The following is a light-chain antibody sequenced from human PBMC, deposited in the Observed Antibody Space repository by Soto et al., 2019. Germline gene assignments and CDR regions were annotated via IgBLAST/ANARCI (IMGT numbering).Light chain of an antibody. CDR1: SSDVGGYNY. CDR3: ISYTSSSTHVV. V-gene: IGLV2-14*01. Sequence: QSALTQPASVSGSPGQSITISCTGTSSDVGGYNYVSWYQQHPGKAPKLMIYDVSNRPSGVSNRFSGSKSGNTTSLTISGLQAEDEADYYCISYTSSSTHVVFGGGTKLTAL. J-gene: IGLJ2*01. CDR2: DVS.